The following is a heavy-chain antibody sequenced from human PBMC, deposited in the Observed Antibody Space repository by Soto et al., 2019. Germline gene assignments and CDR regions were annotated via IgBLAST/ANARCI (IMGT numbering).Heavy chain of an antibody. J-gene: IGHJ5*02. D-gene: IGHD2-2*01. V-gene: IGHV4-31*03. CDR1: GGSISSGGYY. CDR2: IYYSGST. CDR3: ARELVVPAASFYWFDP. Sequence: TLSLTCTVSGGSISSGGYYWSWIRQHPGKGLEWIGYIYYSGSTYYNPSLKSRVTISVDTSKNQFSLKLSSVTAADTAVYYCARELVVPAASFYWFDPWGQGTLVTVS.